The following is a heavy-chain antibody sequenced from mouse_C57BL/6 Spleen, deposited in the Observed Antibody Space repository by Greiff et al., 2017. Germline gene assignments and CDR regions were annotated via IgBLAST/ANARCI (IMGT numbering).Heavy chain of an antibody. D-gene: IGHD1-1*02. CDR1: GFNFKDYY. CDR3: TRGYGYRYFDV. CDR2: IDPEDGDT. Sequence: VQLQQSGAELVRPGASVKLSCTASGFNFKDYYMHWVKQRPEQGLEWIGRIDPEDGDTEYAPKFQGKATMTADTSSNTAYLQLSSLTSEDTAVYYCTRGYGYRYFDVWGTGTTVTVSS. V-gene: IGHV14-1*01. J-gene: IGHJ1*03.